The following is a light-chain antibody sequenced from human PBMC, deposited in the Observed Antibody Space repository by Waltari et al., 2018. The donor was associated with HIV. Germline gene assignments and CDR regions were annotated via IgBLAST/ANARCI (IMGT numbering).Light chain of an antibody. V-gene: IGKV1-39*01. Sequence: DIQMTQSPSSLSASVGDRVTITCRASQSVKNYLHWYQQKPGKAPNLLIYAASTLQSGVPSRFSGSGSETDFTLTISSLQPEDFATYYCQQSFSTLTFGPGTKVDIK. CDR3: QQSFSTLT. J-gene: IGKJ3*01. CDR1: QSVKNY. CDR2: AAS.